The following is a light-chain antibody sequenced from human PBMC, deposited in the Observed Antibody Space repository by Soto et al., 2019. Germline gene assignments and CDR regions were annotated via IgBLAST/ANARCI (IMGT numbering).Light chain of an antibody. CDR2: GAS. CDR3: QQYGSSPRT. CDR1: QTVSSTY. J-gene: IGKJ1*01. V-gene: IGKV3-20*01. Sequence: ILLSQSPGTLAVSPGETTHLSCGASQTVSSTYLAWYQQKPGQAPRLLIYGASSRATGIPDRFSGSGSGTDFTLTISRLEPEDFAVYYCQQYGSSPRTFGQGTKVDIK.